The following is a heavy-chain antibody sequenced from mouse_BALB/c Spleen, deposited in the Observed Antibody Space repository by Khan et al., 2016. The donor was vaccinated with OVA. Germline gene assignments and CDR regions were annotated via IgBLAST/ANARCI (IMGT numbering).Heavy chain of an antibody. CDR2: MSSGGDYT. Sequence: EVELVVSGGDLVKPGGSLILSCAASGFTFSSYSMSWVRPIPDKRLEWVATMSSGGDYTYYPDSVTGRFTIFRDNAKNTPYLQMSSLKSEDTAMYYCASHLTGSFAYWGQGTLVTVSA. CDR3: ASHLTGSFAY. CDR1: GFTFSSYS. V-gene: IGHV5-6*01. J-gene: IGHJ3*01. D-gene: IGHD4-1*01.